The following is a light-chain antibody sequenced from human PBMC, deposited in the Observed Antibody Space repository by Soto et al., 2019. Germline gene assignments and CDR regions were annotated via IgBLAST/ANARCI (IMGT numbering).Light chain of an antibody. J-gene: IGLJ2*01. Sequence: QSVLTQPPSASGTPGQRVTISCSAGSSNIGRNTISWYQQLQGTAPKLLIYRNDQRPSGVPDRFSGSKSGTSGSLAISGLQSEDEAVYYWAAWDDSLSGPAFGGGTKLTVL. CDR2: RND. CDR3: AAWDDSLSGPA. V-gene: IGLV1-44*01. CDR1: SSNIGRNT.